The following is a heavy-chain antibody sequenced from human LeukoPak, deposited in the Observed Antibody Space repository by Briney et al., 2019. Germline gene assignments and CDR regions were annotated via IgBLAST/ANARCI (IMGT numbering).Heavy chain of an antibody. Sequence: SETLSLTCTVSGGSISSYYWSWIRQPPGKGLEWIGYIYYSGSTNYNPSLKSRVTISVDTSKNQFSLKLSSVTAADTAVYYCASVDSDSSGYYIDYWGQGTLVTVSS. J-gene: IGHJ4*02. CDR1: GGSISSYY. V-gene: IGHV4-59*08. D-gene: IGHD3-22*01. CDR3: ASVDSDSSGYYIDY. CDR2: IYYSGST.